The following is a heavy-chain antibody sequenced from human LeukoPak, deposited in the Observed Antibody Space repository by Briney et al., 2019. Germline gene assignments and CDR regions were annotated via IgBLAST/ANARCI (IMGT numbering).Heavy chain of an antibody. V-gene: IGHV4-30-2*01. CDR2: IYHSGST. Sequence: PSETLSLTCTVSGGSISSGGYYWSWIRQPPGKGLEWIGYIYHSGSTYYNPSLKSRVTISVDRSKNQFSLKLSSVTAADTAVYYCARQGDLSPFDYWGQGTLVTVSS. D-gene: IGHD2-21*02. CDR1: GGSISSGGYY. J-gene: IGHJ4*02. CDR3: ARQGDLSPFDY.